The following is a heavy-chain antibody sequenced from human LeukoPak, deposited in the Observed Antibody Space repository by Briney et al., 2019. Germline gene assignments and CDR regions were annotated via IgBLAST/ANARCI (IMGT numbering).Heavy chain of an antibody. J-gene: IGHJ4*02. CDR1: GYTFTGYY. CDR3: ARDRPWVGIVATSIYFFGY. CDR2: TNPDTGGT. Sequence: ASVKVSCKASGYTFTGYYINWVRQAPGQGPEWMGWTNPDTGGTNYAQKFQGRVTMTRDTSISTAYMELSSLRSEDTAVYYCARDRPWVGIVATSIYFFGYWGQGTLVTVSS. D-gene: IGHD5-12*01. V-gene: IGHV1-2*02.